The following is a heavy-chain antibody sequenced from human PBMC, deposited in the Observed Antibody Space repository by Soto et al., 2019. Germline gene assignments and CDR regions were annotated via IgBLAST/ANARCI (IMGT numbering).Heavy chain of an antibody. CDR1: GFTFSSYA. J-gene: IGHJ4*02. CDR3: ARAPDIVVVTGGFKD. V-gene: IGHV3-30-3*01. Sequence: QVQLVESGGGVVQPGRSLRLSCAASGFTFSSYAMHWVRQAPGKGLEWVAVISYDGSNKYYADSVKGRFTISRDNSKNTLYLQMNSLRAEDTAVYYCARAPDIVVVTGGFKDWGQGTLVTVSS. D-gene: IGHD2-15*01. CDR2: ISYDGSNK.